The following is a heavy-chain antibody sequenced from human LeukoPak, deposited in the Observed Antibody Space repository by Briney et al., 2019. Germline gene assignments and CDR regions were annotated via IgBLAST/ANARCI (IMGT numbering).Heavy chain of an antibody. CDR1: GDSINNLNYY. D-gene: IGHD6-19*01. CDR3: ARLEGTQWPWWYFDL. J-gene: IGHJ2*01. Sequence: SSETLSLTCTVSGDSINNLNYYWSWIRQPAGKGLEWIGRIYASGSTNYNPSLKSRVTISVDTSKNQFSLKLSSVTAADTAVYYCARLEGTQWPWWYFDLWGRGTLLTVSS. V-gene: IGHV4-61*02. CDR2: IYASGST.